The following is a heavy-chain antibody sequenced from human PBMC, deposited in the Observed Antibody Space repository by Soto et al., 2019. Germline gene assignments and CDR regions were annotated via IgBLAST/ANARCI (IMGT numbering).Heavy chain of an antibody. V-gene: IGHV1-8*01. CDR2: MNPNSGNT. J-gene: IGHJ6*02. CDR3: ARWPDGYYYYGMDV. CDR1: GYTFTSYD. Sequence: QVQLVQYGAEVKKPGASVKVSCKASGYTFTSYDINWVRQATGQGLEWMGWMNPNSGNTGYAQKFQGRVTMTRNTSIRTAYMELSSLRSEDTAVYYCARWPDGYYYYGMDVWGQGTTVTVSS.